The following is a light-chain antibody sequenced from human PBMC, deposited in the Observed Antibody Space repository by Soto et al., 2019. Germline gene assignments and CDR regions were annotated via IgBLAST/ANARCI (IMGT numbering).Light chain of an antibody. CDR1: SSNIGAGYD. Sequence: QSVLTQPPSVPGAPGQRVNISCTGSSSNIGAGYDVHWYQHLPGTAPKLLIYDNNNRPSGVPDRFSGSKSGTSASLAITGLQAEDEADYYCQSYDSSLSAYVVFGGGTKLTVL. V-gene: IGLV1-40*01. CDR3: QSYDSSLSAYVV. J-gene: IGLJ2*01. CDR2: DNN.